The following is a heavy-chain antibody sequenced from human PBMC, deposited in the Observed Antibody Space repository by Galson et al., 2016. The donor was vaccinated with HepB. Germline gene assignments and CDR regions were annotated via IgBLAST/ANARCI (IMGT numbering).Heavy chain of an antibody. V-gene: IGHV3-48*02. D-gene: IGHD3-3*01. CDR3: ARGNRNYDFWSGYYSAY. CDR2: ISSSSTI. Sequence: GSLRLSCAASGFTFSSYSMNWVRQAPGKGLEWVSYISSSSTIYYADSVKGRFTISRDNAKNSLYLQMNSLRDEDTAVYYCARGNRNYDFWSGYYSAYWGQGTLVTVSS. J-gene: IGHJ4*02. CDR1: GFTFSSYS.